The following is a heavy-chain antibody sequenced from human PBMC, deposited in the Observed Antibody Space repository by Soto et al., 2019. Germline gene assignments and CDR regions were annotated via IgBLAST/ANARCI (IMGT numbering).Heavy chain of an antibody. CDR1: GFTFSTYG. CDR3: ARWGFSYDSASGSPDY. D-gene: IGHD5-18*01. CDR2: ISPYHGNT. J-gene: IGHJ4*02. Sequence: QVQLVQSGSEGKKPGASVKVSCKTSGFTFSTYGFSWVRQAPGLGLEWMGGISPYHGNTYYAQRLQDRVTMTTDTSTSTAYMELTSLRSDDTAVYYCARWGFSYDSASGSPDYWGQGTLVTVSS. V-gene: IGHV1-18*04.